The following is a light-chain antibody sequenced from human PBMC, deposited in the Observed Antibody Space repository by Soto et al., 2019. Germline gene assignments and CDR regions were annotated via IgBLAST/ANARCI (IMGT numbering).Light chain of an antibody. Sequence: QSALTQPASVSGSPGQSITISCTGTSSDVGGYDYVSWYQQHPGKAPKLMIYEVSNRPSGVSNRFSGSKSGNTASLTISGLQAEDEAVYYCSAYTSSTTGVFGTGTKLTVL. CDR3: SAYTSSTTGV. CDR1: SSDVGGYDY. V-gene: IGLV2-14*01. J-gene: IGLJ1*01. CDR2: EVS.